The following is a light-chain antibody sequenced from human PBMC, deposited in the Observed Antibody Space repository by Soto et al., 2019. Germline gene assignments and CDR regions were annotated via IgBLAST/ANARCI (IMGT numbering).Light chain of an antibody. V-gene: IGKV3-15*01. Sequence: EVVMTQSPATLSVSPGERATLSCRASQSIRSNLAWYQQKPGQVPRLLIYDASTRATGVPARFSGSGSGTDFTLTISSLQSEDFAVYYCQQYNDWPPWTFXQGTKV. CDR2: DAS. J-gene: IGKJ1*01. CDR3: QQYNDWPPWT. CDR1: QSIRSN.